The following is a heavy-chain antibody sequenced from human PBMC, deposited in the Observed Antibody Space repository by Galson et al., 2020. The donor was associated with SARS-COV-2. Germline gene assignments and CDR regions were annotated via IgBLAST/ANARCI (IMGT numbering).Heavy chain of an antibody. Sequence: SQTLSLTCAISGDSVSRTNAAWNWIRQSPSRGLEWLGRMYHHSRWYYEYAPAVESQIIINPDTSKNQVSLHLNSVTPEDTAVYYCARGSTADVPSADVDFWGQGSLVTVSS. CDR2: MYHHSRWYY. J-gene: IGHJ4*02. CDR1: GDSVSRTNAA. D-gene: IGHD3-10*02. V-gene: IGHV6-1*01. CDR3: ARGSTADVPSADVDF.